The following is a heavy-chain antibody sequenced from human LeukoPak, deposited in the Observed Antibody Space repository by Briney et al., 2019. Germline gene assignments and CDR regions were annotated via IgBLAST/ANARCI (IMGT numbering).Heavy chain of an antibody. CDR2: IRYDGSNK. D-gene: IGHD3-22*01. V-gene: IGHV3-30*02. CDR3: AKDLGYYDSSGYYLFDY. Sequence: GGSLRLSCAASGSTFSSYGMHWVRQAPGKGLEWVAFIRYDGSNKYYADSVKGRFTISRDNSKNTLYLQMNSLRAEDTAVYYCAKDLGYYDSSGYYLFDYWGQGTLVTVSS. CDR1: GSTFSSYG. J-gene: IGHJ4*02.